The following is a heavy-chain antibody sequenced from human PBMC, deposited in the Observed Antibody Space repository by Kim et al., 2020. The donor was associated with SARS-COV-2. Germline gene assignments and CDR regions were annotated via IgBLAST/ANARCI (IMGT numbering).Heavy chain of an antibody. J-gene: IGHJ4*02. Sequence: YHPSLKSRVTISVDTSKNQFSLKLSSVTAADTAVYYCARWGGYFTYYFDYWGQGTLVTVSS. D-gene: IGHD3-3*01. CDR3: ARWGGYFTYYFDY. V-gene: IGHV4-34*01.